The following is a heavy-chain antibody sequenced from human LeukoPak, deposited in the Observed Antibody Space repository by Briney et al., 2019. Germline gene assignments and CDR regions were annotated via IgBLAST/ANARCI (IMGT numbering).Heavy chain of an antibody. Sequence: GESLKISCQASGYTFTTSWIGWVGQLPGTGLEWMAIIYPSDSDTRYNPSFQGQVTISADKSINTAYLSWSSLKASDSAIYYCAKPGYSASFELWGQGTTVTVSS. CDR1: GYTFTTSW. J-gene: IGHJ3*01. D-gene: IGHD5-12*01. V-gene: IGHV5-51*01. CDR3: AKPGYSASFEL. CDR2: IYPSDSDT.